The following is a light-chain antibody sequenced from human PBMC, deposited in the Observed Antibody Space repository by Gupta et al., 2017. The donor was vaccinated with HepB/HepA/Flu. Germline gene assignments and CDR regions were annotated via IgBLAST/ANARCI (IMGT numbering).Light chain of an antibody. CDR1: KLGDKF. CDR3: QAWDSTTGV. V-gene: IGLV3-1*01. J-gene: IGLJ1*01. CDR2: QDY. Sequence: SYDLTQPPSVSVSPGQTASITCSGDKLGDKFTCWYQQKPGQSPVLVIYQDYKRPSGIPERFSGSNSGNTATLTISGTQTMDEADYYCQAWDSTTGVFGSGTKVTVL.